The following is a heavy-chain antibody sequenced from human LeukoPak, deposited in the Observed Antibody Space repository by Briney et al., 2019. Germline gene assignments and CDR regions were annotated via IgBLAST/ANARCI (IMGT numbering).Heavy chain of an antibody. V-gene: IGHV4-59*08. D-gene: IGHD1-14*01. Sequence: SETLSPTCTVSGGSISSYYWSWIRQPPGKGLEYIGYIYYSGNTNSNPSLNSRVTISVDTSKNQFSLKLSSVTAADTAVYYCARRGSGASLEYYFDLWGRGTLVAVSS. CDR3: ARRGSGASLEYYFDL. CDR1: GGSISSYY. CDR2: IYYSGNT. J-gene: IGHJ2*01.